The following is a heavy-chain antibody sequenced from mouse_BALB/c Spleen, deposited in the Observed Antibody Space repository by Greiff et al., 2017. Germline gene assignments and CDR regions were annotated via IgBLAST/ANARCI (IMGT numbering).Heavy chain of an antibody. CDR3: DRGETGYAMDY. J-gene: IGHJ4*01. Sequence: EVHLVQSGPGLVKPSQSLSLTCTASGYSITSYNAWYWIRQFPGNKLECMGYITYSGSTSYNPSFKRRISITRDTSKNQFFLQLKSVTNEDTATYYCDRGETGYAMDYWGQGTSVTVSS. V-gene: IGHV3-2*02. CDR1: GYSITSYNA. CDR2: ITYSGST.